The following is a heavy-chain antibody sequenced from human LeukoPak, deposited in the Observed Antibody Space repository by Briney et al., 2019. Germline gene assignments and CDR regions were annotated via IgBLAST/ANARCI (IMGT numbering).Heavy chain of an antibody. J-gene: IGHJ5*02. D-gene: IGHD5-12*01. CDR2: ISGSGGST. V-gene: IGHV3-23*01. CDR1: GFTFSSYA. Sequence: PGGSLRLSCAASGFTFSSYAMSWVRQAPGKGLEWVSAISGSGGSTYYADSVKGRFTISRDTSKNTLYLQMNSLRAEDTAVYYCAKDSGYDPWNWFDPWGQGTLVTVSS. CDR3: AKDSGYDPWNWFDP.